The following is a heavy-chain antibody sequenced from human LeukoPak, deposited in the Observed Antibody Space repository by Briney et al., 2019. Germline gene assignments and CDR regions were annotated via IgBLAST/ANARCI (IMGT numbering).Heavy chain of an antibody. CDR1: GFTFSNYW. CDR2: INSDGSTT. D-gene: IGHD6-19*01. Sequence: GGSLRLSCAASGFTFSNYWMHWVRQAPGKGLVWVSRINSDGSTTNYADSVKGRFTISRDNAKNTLYLQMNSLRAEDTAVYYCARTASSGWYDYWGQGTLVTVSS. J-gene: IGHJ4*02. V-gene: IGHV3-74*01. CDR3: ARTASSGWYDY.